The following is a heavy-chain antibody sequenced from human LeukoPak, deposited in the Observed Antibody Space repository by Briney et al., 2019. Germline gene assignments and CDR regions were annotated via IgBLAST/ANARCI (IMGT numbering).Heavy chain of an antibody. CDR2: FYYSGIT. D-gene: IGHD3-10*01. Sequence: SETLSLXCTVSGGSITSSNYYWGWIRQPPGKGLEWIGSFYYSGITNYNPSLKSRVTISVDTSKNQFSLKLSSVTAADTAVYYCVYYYGSGSVEYWGQGTLVTVSS. CDR3: VYYYGSGSVEY. V-gene: IGHV4-39*01. CDR1: GGSITSSNYY. J-gene: IGHJ4*02.